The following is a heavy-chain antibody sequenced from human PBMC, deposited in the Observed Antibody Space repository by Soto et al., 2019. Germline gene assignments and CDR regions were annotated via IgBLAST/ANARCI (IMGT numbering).Heavy chain of an antibody. CDR3: TRDRHIYCSSTSCYNYYYYYMDV. J-gene: IGHJ6*03. CDR2: IRSKAYGGTT. Sequence: PGGSLRLSCTASGFTFGDYAMSWFRQAPGKGLEWVGFIRSKAYGGTTEYAASVKGRFTISRDDSKSIAYLQMNSLKTEDTAVYYCTRDRHIYCSSTSCYNYYYYYMDVWGKGTTVTVSS. D-gene: IGHD2-2*02. CDR1: GFTFGDYA. V-gene: IGHV3-49*03.